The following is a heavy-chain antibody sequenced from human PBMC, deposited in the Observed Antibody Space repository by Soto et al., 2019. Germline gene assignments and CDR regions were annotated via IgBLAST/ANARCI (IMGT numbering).Heavy chain of an antibody. V-gene: IGHV5-10-1*01. Sequence: GESLKISCKGSGYSFTSYWISWVRQMPWKGLEWMGRIDPSDSYTNYSPSFQGHVTISADKSISTAYLQWSSLKASDTAMYYCARHRAFYDFWSGYSKADYWGQGTLVTVSS. CDR1: GYSFTSYW. J-gene: IGHJ4*02. D-gene: IGHD3-3*01. CDR3: ARHRAFYDFWSGYSKADY. CDR2: IDPSDSYT.